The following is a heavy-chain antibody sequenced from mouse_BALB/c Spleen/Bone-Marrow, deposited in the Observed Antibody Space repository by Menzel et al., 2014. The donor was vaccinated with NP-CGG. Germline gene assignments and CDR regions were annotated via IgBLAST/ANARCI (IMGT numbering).Heavy chain of an antibody. D-gene: IGHD2-1*01. J-gene: IGHJ3*01. V-gene: IGHV1S135*01. Sequence: VQLKQSGPELVKPGASVKVSCKASGYAFTSYNMYWVKQSHGKSLEWIGHIDPYNGGTSYNQKFEGKATLTVDKSSSTAYMHRNSLTSEDSAVYYCAREDYGKGFAYWGQGTLVTVSA. CDR3: AREDYGKGFAY. CDR2: IDPYNGGT. CDR1: GYAFTSYN.